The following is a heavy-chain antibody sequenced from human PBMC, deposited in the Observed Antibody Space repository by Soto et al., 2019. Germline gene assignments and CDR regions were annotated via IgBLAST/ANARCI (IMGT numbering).Heavy chain of an antibody. CDR3: ASHLMNAFDV. J-gene: IGHJ3*01. Sequence: SETLSLTCSVSVASMHIKYWSWLRQPPGKGLEWIGYIYYTGSTDYNPSLRSRVTILVDTPKNQFSLNLKSVTAADTAVYYCASHLMNAFDVWGQGALVS. D-gene: IGHD3-3*02. CDR1: VASMHIKY. CDR2: IYYTGST. V-gene: IGHV4-59*01.